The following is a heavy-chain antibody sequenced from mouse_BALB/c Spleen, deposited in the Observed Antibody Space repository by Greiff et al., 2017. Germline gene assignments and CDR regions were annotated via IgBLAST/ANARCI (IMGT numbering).Heavy chain of an antibody. CDR3: ARDGGNGWFAY. V-gene: IGHV5-4*02. CDR2: ISDGGSYT. CDR1: GFTFSDYY. J-gene: IGHJ3*01. D-gene: IGHD2-1*01. Sequence: EVMLVESGGGLVKPGGSLKLSCAASGFTFSDYYMYWVRQTPEKRLEWVATISDGGSYTYYPDSVKGRFTISRDNAKNNLYLQMSSLKSEDTAMYYCARDGGNGWFAYWGQGTLVTVSA.